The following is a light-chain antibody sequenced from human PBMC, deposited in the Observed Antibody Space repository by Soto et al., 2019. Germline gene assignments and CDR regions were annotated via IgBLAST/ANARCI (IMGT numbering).Light chain of an antibody. CDR3: QQYGDSPRT. V-gene: IGKV3-20*01. CDR1: RSLDSGQ. CDR2: DAF. J-gene: IGKJ5*01. Sequence: EIALTQSTRTLSLFSGESAASSGRASRSLDSGQLAWYQQKVGRAPRLLIHDAFMRATGIPDRFSGSGSGTDFTLTIARLEPEDFAVYYCQQYGDSPRTFGQGTRLEI.